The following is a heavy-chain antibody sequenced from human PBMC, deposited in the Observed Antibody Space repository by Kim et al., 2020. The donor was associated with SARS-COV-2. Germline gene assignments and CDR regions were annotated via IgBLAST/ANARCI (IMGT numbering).Heavy chain of an antibody. V-gene: IGHV3-23*01. D-gene: IGHD1-26*01. Sequence: SGKGRFTISRDNSKNTLYLQMNSLRAEDTAVYYCAKGLYSGSYYGTTFDYWGQGTLVTVSS. J-gene: IGHJ4*02. CDR3: AKGLYSGSYYGTTFDY.